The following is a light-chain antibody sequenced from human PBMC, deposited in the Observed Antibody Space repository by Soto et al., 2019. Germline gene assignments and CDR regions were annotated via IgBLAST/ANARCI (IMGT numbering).Light chain of an antibody. CDR2: DDS. J-gene: IGLJ1*01. CDR1: NIGRKS. V-gene: IGLV3-21*02. Sequence: SYDLTQPPSVSVAPGQTARISFGGNNIGRKSVHWYQQKPGRAPVVVVYDDSDRPSGIPERFSGANSGDTATLTISRVEAGDEADYYCHVWDSSSGHYIFGTGTKVTVL. CDR3: HVWDSSSGHYI.